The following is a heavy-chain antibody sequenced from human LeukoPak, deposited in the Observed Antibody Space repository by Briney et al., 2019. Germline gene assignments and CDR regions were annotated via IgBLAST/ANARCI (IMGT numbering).Heavy chain of an antibody. Sequence: GGSLRLSCAASGFTVSSNYMSWVRQAPGKGLEWVPVIYSGGSTYYADSVKGRFTISRDNSKNTLYLQMNSLRAGDTAVYYCARDWPICSGGSCYSVYWGQGTLVTVSS. D-gene: IGHD2-15*01. CDR1: GFTVSSNY. CDR2: IYSGGST. CDR3: ARDWPICSGGSCYSVY. J-gene: IGHJ4*02. V-gene: IGHV3-53*01.